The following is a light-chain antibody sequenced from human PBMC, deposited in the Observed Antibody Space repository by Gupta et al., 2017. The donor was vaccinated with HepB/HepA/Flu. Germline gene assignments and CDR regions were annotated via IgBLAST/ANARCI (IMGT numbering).Light chain of an antibody. V-gene: IGKV3-11*01. Sequence: EIVLTQSPATLSLSPRETATLSCRASQRISSFLAWYRQKPGQAPRLLIYDASNRATGIPARFSGSGSGTDFTLTISSLEPEDFAVYYCQQRNSWPLTFGGGTKVEI. CDR2: DAS. CDR1: QRISSF. CDR3: QQRNSWPLT. J-gene: IGKJ4*01.